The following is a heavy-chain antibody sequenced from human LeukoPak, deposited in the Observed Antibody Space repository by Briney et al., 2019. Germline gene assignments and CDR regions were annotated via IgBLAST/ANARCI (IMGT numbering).Heavy chain of an antibody. CDR3: ASSSSWYSY. CDR2: IIPILGIA. J-gene: IGHJ4*02. Sequence: SVKVSCKASRGTFSSYAISWVRQAPGQGLEWMGRIIPILGIANYAQKFQGRVTITADKSTSTAYMELSSLRSEDTAVYYCASSSSWYSYWGQGTLVTVSS. CDR1: RGTFSSYA. D-gene: IGHD6-13*01. V-gene: IGHV1-69*04.